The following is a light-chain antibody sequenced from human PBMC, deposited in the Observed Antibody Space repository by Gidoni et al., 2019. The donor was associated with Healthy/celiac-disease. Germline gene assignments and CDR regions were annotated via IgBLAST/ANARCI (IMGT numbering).Light chain of an antibody. CDR1: TLGEKY. V-gene: IGLV3-1*01. CDR2: QDN. J-gene: IGLJ3*02. Sequence: SYELPQAPSVSVSQGKTVSITCSGDTLGEKYASWYQQKPGQSPVLVIYQDNKRPSGIPERFSGSNSGNTATLTISGTQAMDEADYYCQAWVSSTAVFGGGTKLTVL. CDR3: QAWVSSTAV.